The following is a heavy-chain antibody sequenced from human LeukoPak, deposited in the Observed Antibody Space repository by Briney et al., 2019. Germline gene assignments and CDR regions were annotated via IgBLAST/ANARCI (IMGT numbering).Heavy chain of an antibody. CDR2: INTSGST. V-gene: IGHV4-4*07. CDR3: AREGGDPRWLDP. D-gene: IGHD6-25*01. Sequence: SETLSLTCTVSGGSISSYYWSWIRQSAGKGLEWIGRINTSGSTNYNPSLRSRVTMSVNTSKNQFSLNLTSVTAADTAVYSCAREGGDPRWLDPWGQGTLVTVSS. J-gene: IGHJ5*02. CDR1: GGSISSYY.